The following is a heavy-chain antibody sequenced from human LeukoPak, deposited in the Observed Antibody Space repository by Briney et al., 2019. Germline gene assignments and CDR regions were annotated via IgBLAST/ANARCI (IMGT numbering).Heavy chain of an antibody. V-gene: IGHV4-39*01. CDR2: IYYSGNT. D-gene: IGHD2-2*01. J-gene: IGHJ4*02. CDR3: AMGGDIVVVPAATFDY. CDR1: GGSFSVYY. Sequence: SETLSLTCAVYGGSFSVYYWGWIRQPPGKGLEWIGSIYYSGNTYYTPSLKSRVTISVDTSKNQFSLKLSSVTAADTAVYYCAMGGDIVVVPAATFDYWGQGTLVTVSS.